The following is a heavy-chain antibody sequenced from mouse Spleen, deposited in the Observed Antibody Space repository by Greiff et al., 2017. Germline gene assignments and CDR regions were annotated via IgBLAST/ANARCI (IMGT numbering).Heavy chain of an antibody. D-gene: IGHD4-1*01. V-gene: IGHV1-81*01. CDR3: ARSGLGGVFDY. J-gene: IGHJ2*01. Sequence: VNVVESGAELARPGASVKLSCKASGYTFTSYVISWVKQRTGQGLEWIGEIYPRSGNTYNNEKFKGKATLTADKSSSIAYMELRSLTSEDSAVYFCARSGLGGVFDYWGQGTTLTVSS. CDR2: IYPRSGNT. CDR1: GYTFTSYV.